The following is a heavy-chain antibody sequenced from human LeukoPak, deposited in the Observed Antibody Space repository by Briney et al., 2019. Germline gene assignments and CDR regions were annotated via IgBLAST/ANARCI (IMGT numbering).Heavy chain of an antibody. CDR2: ISGSGGST. CDR1: GFTFSSYA. CDR3: KVKPQLLWFGDLKPDH. Sequence: PGGSLRLSCAASGFTFSSYAMSWVRQAPGKGLEWVSAISGSGGSTYYADSVKGRFTISRGNSKNTLYLQMNSLRAEDTAVYYCKVKPQLLWFGDLKPDHWGQGTLVTVSS. V-gene: IGHV3-23*01. J-gene: IGHJ4*02. D-gene: IGHD3-10*01.